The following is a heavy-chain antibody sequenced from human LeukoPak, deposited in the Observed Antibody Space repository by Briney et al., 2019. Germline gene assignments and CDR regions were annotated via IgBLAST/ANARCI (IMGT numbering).Heavy chain of an antibody. J-gene: IGHJ6*03. CDR1: GGSTGGGDYSISSGGYY. Sequence: SQTLSLTCSVSGGSTGGGDYSISSGGYYWSWVRQPPGKGLEWIGHIHQRGSTYYNPSLKSRVTISVDRPKNQVSLKLIAMTAADTAVYYCARIHFQFYYMDVWGKGTTVTISS. D-gene: IGHD2/OR15-2a*01. CDR3: ARIHFQFYYMDV. CDR2: IHQRGST. V-gene: IGHV4-30-2*01.